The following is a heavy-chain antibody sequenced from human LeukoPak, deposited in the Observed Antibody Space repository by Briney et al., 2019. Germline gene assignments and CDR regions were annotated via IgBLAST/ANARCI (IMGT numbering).Heavy chain of an antibody. CDR3: AKGRYSGSYFRACPDY. V-gene: IGHV3-23*01. D-gene: IGHD1-26*01. CDR2: ISGSGGST. J-gene: IGHJ4*02. Sequence: GGSLRLSCAASGFTFSSYAMSLVRQAPGKGLEWVSAISGSGGSTYYADSVKGRFTISRDNSKNTLYLQMNSLRAEDTAVYYCAKGRYSGSYFRACPDYWGQGTLVTVSS. CDR1: GFTFSSYA.